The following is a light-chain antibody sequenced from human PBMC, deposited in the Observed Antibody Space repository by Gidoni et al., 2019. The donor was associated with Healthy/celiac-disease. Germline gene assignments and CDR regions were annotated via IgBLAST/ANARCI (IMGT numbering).Light chain of an antibody. J-gene: IGKJ5*01. CDR3: QQYGSFPIT. Sequence: DIVLPQSPVTLSLSPGERATLSCRASQSVSSSYLAGYQQKPGQAPRLLIYGASSRATGIPDRFSGSGSGKDFTRTISRLEPEDFEVYYCQQYGSFPITFGQGTRLEIK. CDR1: QSVSSSY. V-gene: IGKV3-20*01. CDR2: GAS.